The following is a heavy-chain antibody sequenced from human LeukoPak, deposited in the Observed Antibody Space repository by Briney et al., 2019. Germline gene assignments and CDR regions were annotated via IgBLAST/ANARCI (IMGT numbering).Heavy chain of an antibody. J-gene: IGHJ4*02. CDR2: INAGGGTT. V-gene: IGHV3-23*01. CDR1: GFTFSSYS. CDR3: ASQPREWTWGY. D-gene: IGHD3-3*01. Sequence: SGGSLRLSCAASGFTFSSYSMNWVRQAPGKGLEWVSDINAGGGTTYYADSVKGRFTISRDNSKKTLYLQMNSLRAEDTAVYYCASQPREWTWGYWGQGTLVTVSS.